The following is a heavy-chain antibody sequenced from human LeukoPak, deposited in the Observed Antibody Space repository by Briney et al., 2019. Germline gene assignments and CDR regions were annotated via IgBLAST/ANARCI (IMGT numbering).Heavy chain of an antibody. D-gene: IGHD2-15*01. V-gene: IGHV3-30*18. CDR1: GFTFSTYG. Sequence: GRSLRLSCAASGFTFSTYGMHWVRQAPGKGLEWVAVISYDGSNKYYADSVKGRFTISRDNSKNTLSLQMNSLRSEDTAVYYCAKGWYTKSTSRSPFDYWGQGTLVTVSS. CDR3: AKGWYTKSTSRSPFDY. J-gene: IGHJ4*02. CDR2: ISYDGSNK.